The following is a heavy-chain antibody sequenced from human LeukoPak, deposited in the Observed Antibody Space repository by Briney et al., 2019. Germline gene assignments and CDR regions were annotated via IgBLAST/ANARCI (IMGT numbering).Heavy chain of an antibody. D-gene: IGHD6-19*01. CDR3: ARDAQWLVPEGYYYYMDV. CDR1: GFTFSRYN. V-gene: IGHV3-21*01. J-gene: IGHJ6*03. Sequence: PGGSLRLSCAGSGFTFSRYNMNWVRQAPGKGLERVSSISSRSSYIFYAGSVKARFTISRDNAKNSLYLQMNSLGAEDTAVYYCARDAQWLVPEGYYYYMDVWGKGTTVTVS. CDR2: ISSRSSYI.